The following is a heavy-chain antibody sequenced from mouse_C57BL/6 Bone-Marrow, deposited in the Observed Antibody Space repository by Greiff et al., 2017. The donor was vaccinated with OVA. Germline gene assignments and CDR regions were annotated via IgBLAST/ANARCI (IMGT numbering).Heavy chain of an antibody. CDR2: ISDGGSYT. Sequence: EVQLVESGGGLVKPGGSLKLSCAASGFTFSSYAMSWVRQTPEKRLDWVATISDGGSYTYYPDNVKGRFTISRDNAKNNLYLQMSHLKSEDTAMYYCARDLTAQATSFAYWGQGTLVTVSA. D-gene: IGHD3-2*02. J-gene: IGHJ3*01. CDR3: ARDLTAQATSFAY. V-gene: IGHV5-4*01. CDR1: GFTFSSYA.